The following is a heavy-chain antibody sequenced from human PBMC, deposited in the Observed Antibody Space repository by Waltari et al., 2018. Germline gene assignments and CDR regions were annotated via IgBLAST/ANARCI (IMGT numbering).Heavy chain of an antibody. J-gene: IGHJ4*02. Sequence: RQPPGKGLEWIGEINHSGSTNYNPSLKSRVTISVDTSKNQFSLKLSSVTAADTAVYYCARDRPYGSGTDYWGQGTLVTVSS. D-gene: IGHD3-10*01. V-gene: IGHV4-34*01. CDR3: ARDRPYGSGTDY. CDR2: INHSGST.